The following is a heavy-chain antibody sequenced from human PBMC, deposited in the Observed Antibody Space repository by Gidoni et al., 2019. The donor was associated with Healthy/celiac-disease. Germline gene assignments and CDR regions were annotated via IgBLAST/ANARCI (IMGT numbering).Heavy chain of an antibody. CDR1: GFTFSSYG. J-gene: IGHJ4*02. CDR3: ARAEEVITSYFDY. CDR2: IWYDGSNK. V-gene: IGHV3-33*01. Sequence: QVQLVESGGGVVQPGRSLRLSCAAAGFTFSSYGMHWVRQAPGKGLEWVAVIWYDGSNKYYADSVKGRFTISRDNSKNTLYLQMNSLRAEDTAVYYCARAEEVITSYFDYWGQGTLVTVSS. D-gene: IGHD3-22*01.